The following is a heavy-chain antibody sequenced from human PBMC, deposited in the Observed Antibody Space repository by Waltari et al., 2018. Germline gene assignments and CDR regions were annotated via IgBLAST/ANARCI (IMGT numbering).Heavy chain of an antibody. CDR3: SPLSSSSGTLDY. CDR1: GGSISSSSYY. J-gene: IGHJ4*02. V-gene: IGHV4-39*07. D-gene: IGHD6-6*01. Sequence: QLQLQESGPGLVKPSETLSLTCTVSGGSISSSSYYLGWIRQPPGKGLEWIGSIYYSGSTYYNPSRNSRVTISGDTSKNQFSLKLSSVTAADTAVYYCSPLSSSSGTLDYWGQGTLVTVSS. CDR2: IYYSGST.